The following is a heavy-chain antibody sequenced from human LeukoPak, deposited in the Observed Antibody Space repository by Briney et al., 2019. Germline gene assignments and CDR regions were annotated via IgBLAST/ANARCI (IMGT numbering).Heavy chain of an antibody. J-gene: IGHJ6*03. CDR1: GGSISSYY. D-gene: IGHD3-3*01. Sequence: SETLSLTCTVSGGSISSYYWSWIRQPPGKGLEWIGYIYYSGITNYTPSLKSRVTLSVDTSKNQFSLQLSSVSAADTAVYYCERVRGWSGYYRYYYYYYMDVWGKGTTVTVSS. CDR2: IYYSGIT. CDR3: ERVRGWSGYYRYYYYYYMDV. V-gene: IGHV4-59*01.